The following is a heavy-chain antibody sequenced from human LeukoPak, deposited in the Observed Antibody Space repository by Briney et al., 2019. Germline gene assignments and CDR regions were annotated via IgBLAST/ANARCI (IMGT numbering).Heavy chain of an antibody. CDR2: MFHTGNS. CDR1: GYSINNGYY. V-gene: IGHV4-38-2*02. CDR3: AREWNYYAFES. D-gene: IGHD1-7*01. J-gene: IGHJ3*02. Sequence: SETLSLTCTVFGYSINNGYYWGWIRQAPGKGLEWIGSMFHTGNSYYNPSLKRRVTIAIDTSKNQFSLKLSSVTAADTAVYYCAREWNYYAFESWGQGTMVSVSS.